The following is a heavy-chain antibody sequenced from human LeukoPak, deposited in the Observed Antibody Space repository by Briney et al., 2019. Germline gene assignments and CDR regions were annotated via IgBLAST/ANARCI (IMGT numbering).Heavy chain of an antibody. CDR3: ARGRSSSWPYYYYYMDV. CDR1: GGSIGSYY. CDR2: IYYSGST. D-gene: IGHD6-13*01. Sequence: SETLSLTCTVSGGSIGSYYWSWIRQPPGKGLEWIGYIYYSGSTNYNPSLKSRVTISVDTSKNQFSLKLSSVTAADTAVYYCARGRSSSWPYYYYYMDVWGKGTTVTVSS. J-gene: IGHJ6*03. V-gene: IGHV4-59*12.